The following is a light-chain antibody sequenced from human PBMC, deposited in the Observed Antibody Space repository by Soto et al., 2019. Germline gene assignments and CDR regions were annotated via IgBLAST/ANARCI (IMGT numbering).Light chain of an antibody. CDR1: QSVLYSSNNKNY. V-gene: IGKV4-1*01. J-gene: IGKJ2*02. Sequence: IVMTQSPDSLAVSLGERATINCKSSQSVLYSSNNKNYLGWYQQQPGQPPKLLIYWASTRESGVPDRLSGSGSWADFGPTISSLQAEDGAVYYCQRYFSTPCTFGQGTKLEIK. CDR3: QRYFSTPCT. CDR2: WAS.